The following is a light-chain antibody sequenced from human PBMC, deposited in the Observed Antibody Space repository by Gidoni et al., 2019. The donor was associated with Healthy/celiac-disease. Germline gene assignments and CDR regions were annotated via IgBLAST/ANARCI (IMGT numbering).Light chain of an antibody. V-gene: IGLV2-23*03. CDR2: EGS. CDR1: RSDVGSYNL. CDR3: CSYAGSSTFVV. J-gene: IGLJ2*01. Sequence: QSALTQPASVSGSPGQSITISCTGTRSDVGSYNLVSWYQQHPGKAPKLMIYEGSKRPSGVSNRFSGSKPGNTASLTISGLQAEDEADYYCCSYAGSSTFVVFGGGTKLTVL.